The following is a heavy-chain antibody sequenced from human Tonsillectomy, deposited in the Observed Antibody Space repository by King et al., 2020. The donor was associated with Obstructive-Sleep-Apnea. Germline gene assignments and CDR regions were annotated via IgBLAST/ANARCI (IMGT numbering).Heavy chain of an antibody. V-gene: IGHV3-15*01. CDR2: IKNKTYDGTI. Sequence: VQLVESGGGLVKPGGSLTLSCAASGFTFSNAWMSWVRQAPGKGLEWVGRIKNKTYDGTIDYAAPLKGRFNLSRHDSLNTLYLQMNTPKTDDTAGYYCGLGGGRGRNIWGQGTMVTVSS. D-gene: IGHD2-15*01. CDR1: GFTFSNAW. CDR3: GLGGGRGRNI. J-gene: IGHJ3*02.